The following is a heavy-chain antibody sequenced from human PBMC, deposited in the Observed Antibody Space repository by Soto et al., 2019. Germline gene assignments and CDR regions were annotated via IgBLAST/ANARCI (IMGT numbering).Heavy chain of an antibody. CDR1: GFTFSNAW. J-gene: IGHJ4*01. Sequence: PVGSLRLSCAASGFTFSNAWINWVRQAPGKGLEWVGRIKSKTDGGTTDFAAPVKGRFAISRDDSKNMVYLQMNSLKTEDTGICDCSTVLYRTLTVSRFDYWCHGTLVTVSS. CDR3: STVLYRTLTVSRFDY. V-gene: IGHV3-15*07. D-gene: IGHD5-12*01. CDR2: IKSKTDGGTT.